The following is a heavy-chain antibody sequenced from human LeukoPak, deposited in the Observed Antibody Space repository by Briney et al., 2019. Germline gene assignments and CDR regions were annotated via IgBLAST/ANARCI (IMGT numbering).Heavy chain of an antibody. D-gene: IGHD2-15*01. J-gene: IGHJ4*02. CDR1: GFTFSSYN. Sequence: PGGSLRLSCATSGFTFSSYNMDWVRQAPGKGLEWVSSISTDSRYIYYTDSVKGRVTISRDNTKNLLFLEMNNLRGDDTAIYYCVRESRPGGARGLYHILDYWGQGTLVAVSS. V-gene: IGHV3-21*01. CDR2: ISTDSRYI. CDR3: VRESRPGGARGLYHILDY.